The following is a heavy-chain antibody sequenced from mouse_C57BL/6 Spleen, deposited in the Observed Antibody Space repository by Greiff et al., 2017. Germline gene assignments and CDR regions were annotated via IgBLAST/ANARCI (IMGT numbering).Heavy chain of an antibody. D-gene: IGHD2-3*01. J-gene: IGHJ2*01. V-gene: IGHV1-26*01. CDR1: GYTFTDYY. Sequence: VQLQQSGPELVKPGASVKISCKASGYTFTDYYMNWVKQSHGKSLEWIGDINPNNGGTSYNQKFKGKATLTVDKSSSTAYMELRSLTSEDSAVYYCALMMDFDYWGQGTTLTVSS. CDR3: ALMMDFDY. CDR2: INPNNGGT.